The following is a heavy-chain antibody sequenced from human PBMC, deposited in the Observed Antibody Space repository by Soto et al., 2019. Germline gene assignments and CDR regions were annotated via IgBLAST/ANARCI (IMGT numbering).Heavy chain of an antibody. D-gene: IGHD2-15*01. J-gene: IGHJ1*01. CDR1: GYTFTSYA. Sequence: ASVKVSCKASGYTFTSYAMHWVRQAPGQRFEWMGWINAGNGNTKYSQKFQGRVTITRDTSASTAYMELSSLRSEDTAVYYCARDHCSGGSCYPEDFQHWGQGTLVTVSS. CDR2: INAGNGNT. V-gene: IGHV1-3*01. CDR3: ARDHCSGGSCYPEDFQH.